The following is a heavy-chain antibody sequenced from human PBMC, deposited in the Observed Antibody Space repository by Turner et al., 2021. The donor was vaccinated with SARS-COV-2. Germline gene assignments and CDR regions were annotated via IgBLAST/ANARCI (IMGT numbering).Heavy chain of an antibody. CDR2: ISAYNGNT. CDR3: ARVGNGMATHNLFFDY. D-gene: IGHD5-12*01. V-gene: IGHV1-18*01. Sequence: QVQLVQSGAEVNKPGVSVKVSCKASGYTFTSYGISWVRQAPGEGLEWMGWISAYNGNTNYAQKLHGRATMTTNTSTSTAYMELRGLRSDDTAVYYCARVGNGMATHNLFFDYWGQGTLVTVSS. CDR1: GYTFTSYG. J-gene: IGHJ4*02.